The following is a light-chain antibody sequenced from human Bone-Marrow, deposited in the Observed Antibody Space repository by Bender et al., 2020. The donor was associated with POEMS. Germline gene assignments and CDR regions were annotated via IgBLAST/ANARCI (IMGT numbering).Light chain of an antibody. J-gene: IGLJ1*01. CDR1: TTDFGTYYDD. V-gene: IGLV2-14*03. CDR2: DVS. CDR3: SSYTSGTSLGV. Sequence: QSALTQPASVSGSPGQSITISCTGTTTDFGTYYDDVSWYQQLPGKAPKLIMYDVSSRPSGISFRFSGSKSGNTASLTISGLQPEDEADYYCSSYTSGTSLGVFGTGTKVTVL.